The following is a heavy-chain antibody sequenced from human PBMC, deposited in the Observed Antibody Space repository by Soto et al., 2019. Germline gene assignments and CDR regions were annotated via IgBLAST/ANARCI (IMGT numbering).Heavy chain of an antibody. CDR1: GGSSSGYY. CDR2: INHSGST. J-gene: IGHJ5*02. V-gene: IGHV4-34*01. Sequence: SETLSLTCAVYGGSSSGYYWSWIRQPPGKGLEWIGEINHSGSTNYNPSLKSRVTISVDTSKNQFSLKLSSVTAADTAVYYCARAKGIAARPINWFDPWGQGTLVTVSS. CDR3: ARAKGIAARPINWFDP. D-gene: IGHD6-6*01.